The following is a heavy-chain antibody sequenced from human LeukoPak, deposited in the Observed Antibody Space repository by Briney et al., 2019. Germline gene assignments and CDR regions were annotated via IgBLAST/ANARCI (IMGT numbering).Heavy chain of an antibody. J-gene: IGHJ4*02. CDR3: ARTMTQRGYSGYDSDY. CDR1: GGSISSGSYY. Sequence: SQTLSLTCTVSGGSISSGSYYWGWIRQPAGKGLEWIRRIYTSGSTNYNPSLKSRVTISVDTSKNQFSLKLSSVTAADTAVYYCARTMTQRGYSGYDSDYWGQGTLVTVSS. CDR2: IYTSGST. D-gene: IGHD5-12*01. V-gene: IGHV4-61*02.